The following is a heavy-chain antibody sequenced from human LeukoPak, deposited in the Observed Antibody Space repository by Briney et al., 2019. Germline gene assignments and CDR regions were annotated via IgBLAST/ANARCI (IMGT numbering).Heavy chain of an antibody. Sequence: GASVKVSCKASGYTFTSYAMNWVRQAPGQGLEWMGWINTNTGNPTYAQGFTGRFVFSLDTSVSTAYLQISSLKAEDTAVYYCASPHDYGDYCGMDVWGQGTTVTVSS. J-gene: IGHJ6*02. CDR2: INTNTGNP. CDR3: ASPHDYGDYCGMDV. D-gene: IGHD4-17*01. V-gene: IGHV7-4-1*02. CDR1: GYTFTSYA.